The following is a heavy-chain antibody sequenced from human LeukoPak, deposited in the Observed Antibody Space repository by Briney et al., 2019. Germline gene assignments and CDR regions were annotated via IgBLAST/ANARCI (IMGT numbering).Heavy chain of an antibody. Sequence: GGSLRLACAASGFTFSSYWINWVRQAPGKGLECVANINQEGSEKYYVDSVKGRFTITRDNAKNSLYLQMNSLRAEEAAVYYCGRDFRSAGDYWGQGTLVTVSS. CDR2: INQEGSEK. CDR3: GRDFRSAGDY. V-gene: IGHV3-7*01. CDR1: GFTFSSYW. D-gene: IGHD1-14*01. J-gene: IGHJ4*02.